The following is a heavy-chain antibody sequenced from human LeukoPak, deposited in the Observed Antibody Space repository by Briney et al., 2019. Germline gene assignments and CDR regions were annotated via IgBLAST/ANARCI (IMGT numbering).Heavy chain of an antibody. J-gene: IGHJ4*02. V-gene: IGHV3-74*01. Sequence: TGGSLRLSCVVSGFTSGFTFSSRWMHWVRQAPGKGPVWVSLVKNDGSTNYADSVKGRFTVSRDNAENTLYLQMNNLRVEDTALYFCHPLGYTSNWGQGTLVTVSS. CDR1: GFTFSSRW. D-gene: IGHD6-13*01. CDR2: VKNDGST. CDR3: HPLGYTSN.